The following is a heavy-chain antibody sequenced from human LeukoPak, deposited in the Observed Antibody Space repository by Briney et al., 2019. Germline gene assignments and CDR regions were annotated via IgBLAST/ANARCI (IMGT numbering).Heavy chain of an antibody. Sequence: ASVKVSCKASGGAFSSYAISWVRQAPGQGLEWMGGIIPIFGTANYAQKFQGRVTITADESTSTAYMELSSLRSEDTAVYYCARLVVPAANYYCYYYMYVWGKGTTVTVSS. CDR2: IIPIFGTA. V-gene: IGHV1-69*13. D-gene: IGHD2-2*01. CDR3: ARLVVPAANYYCYYYMYV. J-gene: IGHJ6*03. CDR1: GGAFSSYA.